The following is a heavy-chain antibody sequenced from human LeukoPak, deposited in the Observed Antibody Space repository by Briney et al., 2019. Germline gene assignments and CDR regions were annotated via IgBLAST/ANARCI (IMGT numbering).Heavy chain of an antibody. CDR2: IIPILGIA. V-gene: IGHV1-69*04. CDR1: GGTFSNYA. CDR3: ARGKVNYYDSSGQLSGDYYYGMDV. Sequence: SVKVSCKASGGTFSNYAISWVRPAPGLGLAWMGRIIPILGIANYAQKFQGRVTITAGKSTSTAYTELSSLRSEDTAVYYCARGKVNYYDSSGQLSGDYYYGMDVWGQGTTVTVSS. D-gene: IGHD3-22*01. J-gene: IGHJ6*02.